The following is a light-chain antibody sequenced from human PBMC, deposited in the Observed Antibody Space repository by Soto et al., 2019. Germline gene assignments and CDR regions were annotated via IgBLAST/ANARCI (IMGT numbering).Light chain of an antibody. V-gene: IGKV3-20*01. CDR3: QQYGSSTVT. CDR1: QSVSSSY. Sequence: EIVLTQSRCTLSLSPGERATLSCRASQSVSSSYLAWYQQKPGQAPRLLIYGASSRATGIPDRFSGSGSGTDFTLTISRLEPEDFAVYYCQQYGSSTVTFGPGTKVDIK. CDR2: GAS. J-gene: IGKJ3*01.